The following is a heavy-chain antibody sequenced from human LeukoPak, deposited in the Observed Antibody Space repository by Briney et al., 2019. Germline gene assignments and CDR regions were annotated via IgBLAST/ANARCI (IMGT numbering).Heavy chain of an antibody. V-gene: IGHV3-23*01. CDR3: AKGSGWYGARGYFDY. D-gene: IGHD6-19*01. J-gene: IGHJ4*02. CDR1: GFTFSSYG. CDR2: ISGSGGST. Sequence: GGSLRLSCAASGFTFSSYGMSWVRQAPGKGLEWVSAISGSGGSTYYADSVKGRFTISRDNSKNTLYLQMNSLRAEDTAVYYCAKGSGWYGARGYFDYWGQGTLVTVSS.